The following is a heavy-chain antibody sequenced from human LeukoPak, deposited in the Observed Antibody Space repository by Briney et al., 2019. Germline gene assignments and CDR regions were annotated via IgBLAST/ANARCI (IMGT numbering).Heavy chain of an antibody. J-gene: IGHJ3*02. CDR1: GFTFSSYW. D-gene: IGHD3-10*01. CDR3: AKDLFPSGAQYSYMFRGVKNEGDAFDI. Sequence: GGSLRLSCAASGFTFSSYWMSWVRQAPGKGLEWVAFIRFDGSNKYYAGSVKGRFTISRDNSKNTLSLQMHSLRAEDTAVYYCAKDLFPSGAQYSYMFRGVKNEGDAFDIWGQGTMVTVSS. V-gene: IGHV3-30*02. CDR2: IRFDGSNK.